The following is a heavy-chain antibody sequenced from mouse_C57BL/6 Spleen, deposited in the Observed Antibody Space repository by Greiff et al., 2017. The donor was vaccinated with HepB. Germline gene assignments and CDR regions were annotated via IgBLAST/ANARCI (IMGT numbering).Heavy chain of an antibody. Sequence: QVQLQQPGAELVKPGASVKLSCKASGYTFTSYWMHWVKQRPGQGLEWIGMIHPNSGSTNYNEKFKSKATLTVDKSSSTAYMQLSSLTSEDSAVYYCAREDVYGNYPFDYLGQGTTLTVSS. V-gene: IGHV1-64*01. CDR3: AREDVYGNYPFDY. CDR1: GYTFTSYW. J-gene: IGHJ2*01. CDR2: IHPNSGST. D-gene: IGHD2-1*01.